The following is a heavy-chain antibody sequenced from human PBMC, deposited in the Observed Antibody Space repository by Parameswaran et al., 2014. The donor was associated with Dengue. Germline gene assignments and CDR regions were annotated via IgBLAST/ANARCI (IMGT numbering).Heavy chain of an antibody. V-gene: IGHV3-21*01. D-gene: IGHD4-11*01. CDR2: ISSSSSYI. CDR1: GFTFSSYS. CDR3: ARDHSNYRVGYYYYYMDV. J-gene: IGHJ6*03. Sequence: AGGSLRLSCAASGFTFSSYSMNWVRQAPGKGLEWVSSISSSSSYIYYADSVKGRFTISRDNAKNSLYLQMNSLRAEDTAVYYCARDHSNYRVGYYYYYMDVWGKGTTVTVSS.